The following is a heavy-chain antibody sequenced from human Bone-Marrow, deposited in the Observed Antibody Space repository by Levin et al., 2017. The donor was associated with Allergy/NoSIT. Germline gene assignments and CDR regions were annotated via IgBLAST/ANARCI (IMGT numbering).Heavy chain of an antibody. J-gene: IGHJ6*03. CDR3: ASSQQLSYYYYYMDV. D-gene: IGHD6-13*01. CDR1: GGTFSSYA. CDR2: IIPIFGTA. Sequence: SVKVSCKASGGTFSSYAISWVRQAPGQGLEWMGGIIPIFGTANYAQKFQGRVTITADESTSTAYMELSSLRSEDTAVYYCASSQQLSYYYYYMDVWGKGTTVTVSS. V-gene: IGHV1-69*13.